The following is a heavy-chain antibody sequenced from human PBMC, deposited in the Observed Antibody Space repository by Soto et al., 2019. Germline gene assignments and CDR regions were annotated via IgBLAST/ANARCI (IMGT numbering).Heavy chain of an antibody. J-gene: IGHJ4*02. D-gene: IGHD2-2*01. CDR3: ARLDPRYLDY. CDR2: ISSSSSYI. Sequence: VGSLRLSCAASGFTFSSYSMNWVRQAPGKGLEWVSSISSSSSYIYYADSVKGRFTISRDNAKNSLYLQMNSLRAEDTAVYYCARLDPRYLDYWGQGTLVTVSS. V-gene: IGHV3-21*01. CDR1: GFTFSSYS.